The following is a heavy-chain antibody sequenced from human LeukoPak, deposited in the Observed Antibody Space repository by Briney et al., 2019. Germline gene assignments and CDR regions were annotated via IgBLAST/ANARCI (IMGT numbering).Heavy chain of an antibody. D-gene: IGHD2-15*01. V-gene: IGHV4-34*01. CDR3: ARAGVYCSGGSCYPLGYYMDV. CDR2: INHSGST. J-gene: IGHJ6*03. Sequence: SETLSLTCAVDGGSFSGYYWSWIRQPPGKGLEWIGEINHSGSTNYNPSLKSRVTISVDTSKNQFSLKLSSVTAADTAVYYCARAGVYCSGGSCYPLGYYMDVWGKGTTVTVSS. CDR1: GGSFSGYY.